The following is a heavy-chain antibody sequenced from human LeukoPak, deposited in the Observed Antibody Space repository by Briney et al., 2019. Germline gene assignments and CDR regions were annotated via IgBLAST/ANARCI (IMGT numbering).Heavy chain of an antibody. J-gene: IGHJ6*02. D-gene: IGHD6-6*01. Sequence: SETLSLTCTVSGGSISSYYWSWIRQPPGKELEWIGYIYYSGSTNYNPSLKSRVTISVDTSKNQFSLKLSSVTAADTAVYYCAREGARPPYYYYGMDVWGQWTTVTVSS. CDR3: AREGARPPYYYYGMDV. CDR1: GGSISSYY. CDR2: IYYSGST. V-gene: IGHV4-59*01.